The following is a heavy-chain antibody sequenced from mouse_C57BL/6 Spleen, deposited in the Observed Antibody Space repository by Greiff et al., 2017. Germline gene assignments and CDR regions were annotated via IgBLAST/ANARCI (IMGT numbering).Heavy chain of an antibody. CDR2: LDPETGGT. CDR3: TLGPLDY. J-gene: IGHJ2*01. V-gene: IGHV1-15*01. D-gene: IGHD4-1*01. CDR1: GYTFTDYE. Sequence: QVQLQQSGAELVRPGASVTLSCKASGYTFTDYEMHWVKQTPVHGLDWIGALDPETGGTAYNQKFKGKAILTAAKSSSTAYIELRGLTSEDSAVYYGTLGPLDYWGQGTTLTVSS.